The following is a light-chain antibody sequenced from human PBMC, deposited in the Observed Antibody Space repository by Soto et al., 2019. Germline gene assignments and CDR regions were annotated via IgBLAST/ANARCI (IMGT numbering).Light chain of an antibody. V-gene: IGKV1-5*01. CDR1: QSISSW. J-gene: IGKJ1*01. CDR2: DAS. CDR3: QQYNSYPWT. Sequence: DTQMTQSPSTLSASVGDRVTITCLASQSISSWLAWYQQKPGKAPKLLIYDASSLESGVPSRFSGSGSGTEFTLTISSLQPDDFATYYCQQYNSYPWTFGQGTKV.